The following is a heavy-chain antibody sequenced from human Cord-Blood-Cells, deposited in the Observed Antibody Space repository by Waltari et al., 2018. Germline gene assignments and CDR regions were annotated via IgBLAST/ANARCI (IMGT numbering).Heavy chain of an antibody. J-gene: IGHJ4*02. CDR3: VHLSGSGSYYNYFDY. V-gene: IGHV1-24*01. Sequence: QVQLVQSGAEVKKPGASVKVSCKVSGYTLTELSMHWVRPAPGKGLEWRGGFDPEDGETIYAQKFQGRVTMTEDTSTDTAYMELSSLRSEDTAVYYCVHLSGSGSYYNYFDYWGQGTLVTVSS. D-gene: IGHD3-10*01. CDR2: FDPEDGET. CDR1: GYTLTELS.